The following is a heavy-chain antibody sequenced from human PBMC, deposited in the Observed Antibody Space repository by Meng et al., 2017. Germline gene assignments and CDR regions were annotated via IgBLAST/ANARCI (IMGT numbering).Heavy chain of an antibody. CDR3: ARGLGSSGYYYEYAFDI. CDR2: IYYSGST. CDR1: GGSISSSSYY. Sequence: GSLRLSCTVSGGSISSSSYYWGWIRQPPEKGLEWIGSIYYSGSTYYNPSLKSRVTISVDTSKNQFSLKLSSVTAADTAVYYCARGLGSSGYYYEYAFDIWGQGTMVTVSS. V-gene: IGHV4-39*07. J-gene: IGHJ3*02. D-gene: IGHD3-22*01.